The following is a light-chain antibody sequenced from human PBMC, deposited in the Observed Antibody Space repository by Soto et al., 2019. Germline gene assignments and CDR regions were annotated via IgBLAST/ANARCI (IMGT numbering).Light chain of an antibody. CDR1: TSNIGAGYE. CDR2: GHN. Sequence: QSVLTQPPSVSGAPGQRVTISCTGSTSNIGAGYEVHWYQQLPGTAPKLLVSGHNIRPSGVPDRFSGFKSGASASLVITGLQAEDEADDYCQSYANSLSGSGVFGGGTKLTVL. V-gene: IGLV1-40*01. J-gene: IGLJ3*02. CDR3: QSYANSLSGSGV.